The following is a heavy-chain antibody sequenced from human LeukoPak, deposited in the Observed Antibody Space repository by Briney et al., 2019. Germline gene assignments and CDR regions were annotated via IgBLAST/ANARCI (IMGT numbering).Heavy chain of an antibody. J-gene: IGHJ4*02. D-gene: IGHD2-21*02. V-gene: IGHV3-23*01. Sequence: PGGSLRLSCAASRFTFNTNAMSWVRQAPGKGLEWVSSITPSGGGTYYADSVKGRFTISRDSSKNTLYLQMDSLRVDDTAIYYCAEGADCGGDCFPSPFDYWGQGTQVTVSS. CDR1: RFTFNTNA. CDR2: ITPSGGGT. CDR3: AEGADCGGDCFPSPFDY.